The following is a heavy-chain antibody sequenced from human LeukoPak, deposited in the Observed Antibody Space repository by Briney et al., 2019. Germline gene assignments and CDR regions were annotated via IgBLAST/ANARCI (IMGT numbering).Heavy chain of an antibody. CDR1: GGSFSGYY. CDR3: ARPLYSSGWYVFGY. D-gene: IGHD6-19*01. CDR2: INHSGST. V-gene: IGHV4-34*01. J-gene: IGHJ4*02. Sequence: SETLSLTRAVYGGSFSGYYWSWIRQPPGKGLEWIGEINHSGSTNYNPSLKSRVTISVDTSKNQFSLKLSSVTAADTAVYYCARPLYSSGWYVFGYWGQGTLVTVSS.